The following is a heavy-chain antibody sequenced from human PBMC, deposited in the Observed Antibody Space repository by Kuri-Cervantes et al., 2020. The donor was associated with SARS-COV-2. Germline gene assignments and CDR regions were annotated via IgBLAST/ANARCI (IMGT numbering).Heavy chain of an antibody. CDR2: INPNSGGT. CDR1: GYTFTGYY. Sequence: ASVKVSCKASGYTFTGYYMHWVRQAPGQGLEWMGRINPNSGGTNYAQKFQGRVTMTRDTSISTAYMELSRLRSDDTAVYYCARQLEITMLYYFDYWGQGTLVTVSS. CDR3: ARQLEITMLYYFDY. D-gene: IGHD3-10*02. J-gene: IGHJ4*02. V-gene: IGHV1-2*06.